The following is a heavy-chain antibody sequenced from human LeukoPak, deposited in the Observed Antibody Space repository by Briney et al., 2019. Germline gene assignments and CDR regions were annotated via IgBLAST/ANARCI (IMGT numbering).Heavy chain of an antibody. V-gene: IGHV4-31*03. J-gene: IGHJ5*02. D-gene: IGHD5-12*01. CDR3: ARVKIVATTNWFDP. Sequence: TLSLTCTVSGGSISSGGYYWSWIRQHPGKGLEWIGYIYYSGSTYYNPSLKSRVTTSVDTSKNQFSLKLSSVTAADTAVYYCARVKIVATTNWFDPWGQGTLVTVSS. CDR2: IYYSGST. CDR1: GGSISSGGYY.